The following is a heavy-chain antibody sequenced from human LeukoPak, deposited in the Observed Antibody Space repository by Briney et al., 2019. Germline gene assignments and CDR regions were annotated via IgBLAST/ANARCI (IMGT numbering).Heavy chain of an antibody. J-gene: IGHJ4*02. Sequence: GGSLRLSCAASGFTFSSYAMHWVRQAPGKGLEYVSAISSNGGSTYYANSVKGRFTISRVNSENTLYLQMGSLRAEDMAVYYCARSVVVTANLDYWGQGTLVTVSS. CDR1: GFTFSSYA. CDR2: ISSNGGST. CDR3: ARSVVVTANLDY. V-gene: IGHV3-64*01. D-gene: IGHD2-21*02.